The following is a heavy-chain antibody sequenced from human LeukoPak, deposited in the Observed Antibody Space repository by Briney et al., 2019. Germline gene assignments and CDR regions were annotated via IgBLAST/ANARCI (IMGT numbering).Heavy chain of an antibody. D-gene: IGHD3-22*01. V-gene: IGHV3-30*18. CDR2: ISYDGSNK. CDR1: GFTFSSYG. Sequence: GGSLRLSCAASGFTFSSYGLHWVRQAPGKGLEWVAVISYDGSNKYYADSVKGRFTISRDNSKNTLYLQMNSLRAEDTAVYYCAKDRFHYDSSGHPGDYWGQGTLVTVSS. J-gene: IGHJ4*02. CDR3: AKDRFHYDSSGHPGDY.